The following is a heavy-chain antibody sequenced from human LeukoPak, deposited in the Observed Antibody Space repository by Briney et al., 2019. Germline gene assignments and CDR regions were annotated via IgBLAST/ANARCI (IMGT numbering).Heavy chain of an antibody. CDR1: GFTFSSYG. D-gene: IGHD5-24*01. J-gene: IGHJ4*02. CDR3: AREGRDGYDY. CDR2: IRYDGSNK. V-gene: IGHV3-30*02. Sequence: PGGSLRLSCAASGFTFSSYGMHWVRQAPGKGLEWVAFIRYDGSNKYYADSVKGRFTISRDNAKNTLYLQMNSLRAEDTAVYYCAREGRDGYDYWGQGTLVTVSS.